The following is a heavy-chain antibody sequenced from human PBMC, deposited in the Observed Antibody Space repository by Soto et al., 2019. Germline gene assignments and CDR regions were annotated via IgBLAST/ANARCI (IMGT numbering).Heavy chain of an antibody. CDR3: AKGLTIFGVVGIFDP. CDR2: MSFDGSDN. Sequence: ESGGGVVQPGRSLRLSCAASGFSFSSYGMHWVRQAPGKGLEWVAVMSFDGSDNYYGDSVKGRFTISRDNSKNTLYLQMNSLRVEDTAVYFCAKGLTIFGVVGIFDPWGQGTLVTVSS. D-gene: IGHD3-3*01. CDR1: GFSFSSYG. J-gene: IGHJ5*02. V-gene: IGHV3-30*18.